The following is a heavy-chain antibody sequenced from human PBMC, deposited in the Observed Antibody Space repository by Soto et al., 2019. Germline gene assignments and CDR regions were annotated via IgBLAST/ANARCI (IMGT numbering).Heavy chain of an antibody. Sequence: PSESLSLTCAVCGGSICSSSYYWGWIRQPPGKGLEWIGSIYYSGSTYYNPSLKSRVTISVDTSKNQFSLKLSSVTAADTAVYYCARHLWRRYSVVAASYAFDIWGQGTMVTVSS. CDR1: GGSICSSSYY. V-gene: IGHV4-39*01. J-gene: IGHJ3*02. CDR2: IYYSGST. CDR3: ARHLWRRYSVVAASYAFDI. D-gene: IGHD2-15*01.